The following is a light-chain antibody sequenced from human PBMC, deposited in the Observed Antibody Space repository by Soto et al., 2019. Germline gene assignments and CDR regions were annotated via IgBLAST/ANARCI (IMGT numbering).Light chain of an antibody. J-gene: IGKJ1*01. CDR1: RSVSSD. V-gene: IGKV3-15*01. Sequence: ETVMTQSPATLSVSPGEGATLSCRASRSVSSDLAWYQHKPGQAPRLLIYGASPRATGIPARFSGSGSGTEFTLAISSLHSQDFAVCYCQQYNDWPPATFGRGTKVEIK. CDR2: GAS. CDR3: QQYNDWPPAT.